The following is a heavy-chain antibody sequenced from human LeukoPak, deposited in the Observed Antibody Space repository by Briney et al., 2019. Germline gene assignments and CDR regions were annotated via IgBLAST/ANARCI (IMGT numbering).Heavy chain of an antibody. CDR1: GGSISSSSYY. CDR2: IYTSGST. CDR3: ARGVDTAMVSGGYNWFDP. Sequence: SETLSLTCTVSGGSISSSSYYWSWIRQPAGKGLEWIGHIYTSGSTNYNPSLKSRVTMSVDTSKNQFSLKLNSVTAADTAVYYCARGVDTAMVSGGYNWFDPWGQGTLVTVSS. D-gene: IGHD5-18*01. J-gene: IGHJ5*02. V-gene: IGHV4-61*09.